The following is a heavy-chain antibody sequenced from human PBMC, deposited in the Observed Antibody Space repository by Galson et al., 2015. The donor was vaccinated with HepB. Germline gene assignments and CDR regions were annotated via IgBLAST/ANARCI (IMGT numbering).Heavy chain of an antibody. Sequence: SLRLSCAASGFTFSNYAMNWVRQTPGKGLEWVSGTSGTGLSTYYADSVKGRFTVSRDNSKNMMYLQMHSLRPEDTAVYYCANRDNQNYIMDVWGQGTTVTVSS. D-gene: IGHD1-1*01. CDR1: GFTFSNYA. V-gene: IGHV3-23*01. CDR2: TSGTGLST. CDR3: ANRDNQNYIMDV. J-gene: IGHJ6*02.